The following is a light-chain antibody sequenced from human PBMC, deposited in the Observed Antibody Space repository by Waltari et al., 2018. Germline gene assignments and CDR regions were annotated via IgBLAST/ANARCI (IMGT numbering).Light chain of an antibody. J-gene: IGKJ3*01. CDR3: QQSYSTLFT. CDR1: QSISSY. CDR2: AAS. Sequence: DIQMTQSPSSLSASVGDRVTITCQASQSISSYLNWYQQKPGKAPKLLIYAASNLQSGVPSRFSGSGSGTDFTLTISSLQPEDFVTYYCQQSYSTLFTFGPGTKVDIK. V-gene: IGKV1-39*01.